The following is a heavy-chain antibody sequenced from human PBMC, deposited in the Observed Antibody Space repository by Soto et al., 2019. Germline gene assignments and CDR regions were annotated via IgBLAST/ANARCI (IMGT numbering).Heavy chain of an antibody. CDR2: IIPIFGTA. CDR1: GCTFSSYA. CDR3: ARDYRTPGPLDY. D-gene: IGHD2-2*01. J-gene: IGHJ4*02. V-gene: IGHV1-69*13. Sequence: GASVKVSCKASGCTFSSYAISWVRQAPGQGLEWMGGIIPIFGTANYAQKFQGRVTITADESTSTAYMELSSLRSEDTAVYYCARDYRTPGPLDYWGQGTQVTVSS.